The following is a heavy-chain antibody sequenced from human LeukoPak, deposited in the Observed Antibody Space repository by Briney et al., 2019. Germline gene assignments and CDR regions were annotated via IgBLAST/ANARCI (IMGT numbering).Heavy chain of an antibody. CDR1: GGTFSSYA. J-gene: IGHJ6*02. CDR2: IIPIFGTA. CDR3: AREGYSYGYRDNYYYGMDV. D-gene: IGHD5-18*01. Sequence: GASVKVSCKASGGTFSSYAISWVRQAPGQGLEWMGGIIPIFGTANYAQKLQGRVTMTTDTSTSTAYMELRSLRSDDTAVYYCAREGYSYGYRDNYYYGMDVWGQGTTVTVSS. V-gene: IGHV1-69*05.